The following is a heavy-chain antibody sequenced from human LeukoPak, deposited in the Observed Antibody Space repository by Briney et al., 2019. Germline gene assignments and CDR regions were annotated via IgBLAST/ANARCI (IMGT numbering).Heavy chain of an antibody. CDR3: ASGCSSTSCYRGRDY. V-gene: IGHV3-21*01. J-gene: IGHJ4*02. D-gene: IGHD2-2*01. Sequence: GGSLRLSCAASGFTFSIYSMNWVRQAPGKGLEWVSSISSSSSYIYYADSVKGRFTISRDNAKNSLYLQMNSQRAEDTAVYYCASGCSSTSCYRGRDYWGQGTLVTVSS. CDR1: GFTFSIYS. CDR2: ISSSSSYI.